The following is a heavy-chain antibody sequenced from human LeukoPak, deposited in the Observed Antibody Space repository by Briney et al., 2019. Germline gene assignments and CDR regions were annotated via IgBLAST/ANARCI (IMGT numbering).Heavy chain of an antibody. Sequence: SETLSLTCPVSGGSISSYYWSWIRQPPGKGLEWIGYIYYSGSTNYNPSLKSRVTISVDTSKNQFSLKLSSVTAADTAVYYCARVGYYGDLDYWGQGTLVTVSS. CDR3: ARVGYYGDLDY. D-gene: IGHD4-17*01. J-gene: IGHJ4*02. CDR1: GGSISSYY. CDR2: IYYSGST. V-gene: IGHV4-59*01.